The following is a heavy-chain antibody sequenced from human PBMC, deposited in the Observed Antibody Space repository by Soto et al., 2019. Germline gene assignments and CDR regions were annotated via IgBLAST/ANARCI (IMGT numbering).Heavy chain of an antibody. D-gene: IGHD1-1*01. Sequence: QITLKESGPTLVKPTQTLTLTCTFSGFSVDTTGVGVGWIRQPPGKALEWLALIYWDDDKRYSPSLKSKLTITKDSSKSQVVLTMTNMDPVDTATYYCARNKIEMGTIALPFDYWGQGTLVTVSS. CDR2: IYWDDDK. V-gene: IGHV2-5*02. J-gene: IGHJ4*02. CDR3: ARNKIEMGTIALPFDY. CDR1: GFSVDTTGVG.